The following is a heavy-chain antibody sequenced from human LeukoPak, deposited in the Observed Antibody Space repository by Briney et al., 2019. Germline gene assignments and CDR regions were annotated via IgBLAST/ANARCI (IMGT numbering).Heavy chain of an antibody. D-gene: IGHD6-13*01. CDR1: GFTFSNYW. V-gene: IGHV3-7*01. J-gene: IGHJ4*02. Sequence: GGSLRLSCAAAGFTFSNYWMSWVRQAPGKGLEWVANIKEDGSEKYYVDSVKGRFTISRDNARNSLYLQMNSLRAEDTAVYYCASGRQLGYWGQGTLVTVSS. CDR2: IKEDGSEK. CDR3: ASGRQLGY.